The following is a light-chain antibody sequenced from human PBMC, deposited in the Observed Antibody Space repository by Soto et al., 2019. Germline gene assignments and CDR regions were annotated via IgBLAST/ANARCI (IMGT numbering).Light chain of an antibody. Sequence: EIVMTQSPATLSVSTGERATRSCRASQSVSSDLAWYHQKPGQAPRLLIYGASTRATGIPARFSGSGSGTDFTLTISGLEPEDFAVYYCHQRTNWPITFGQGTRLEIK. J-gene: IGKJ5*01. CDR3: HQRTNWPIT. CDR1: QSVSSD. V-gene: IGKV3-15*01. CDR2: GAS.